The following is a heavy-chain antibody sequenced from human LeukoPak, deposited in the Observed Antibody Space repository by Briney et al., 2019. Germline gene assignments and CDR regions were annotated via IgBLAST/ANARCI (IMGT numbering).Heavy chain of an antibody. CDR2: INHSGSI. V-gene: IGHV4-34*01. J-gene: IGHJ5*02. CDR3: ARGDCGGSPSPQNWFDP. Sequence: SETLSLTCAVYGAAFSGSYWSWVRRPPGKGLEWIGEINHSGSISYNPSLMSRVSISVDTSKNQFSLKLSSVTAADTAVYYCARGDCGGSPSPQNWFDPWGQGTLVTVSS. CDR1: GAAFSGSY. D-gene: IGHD2-15*01.